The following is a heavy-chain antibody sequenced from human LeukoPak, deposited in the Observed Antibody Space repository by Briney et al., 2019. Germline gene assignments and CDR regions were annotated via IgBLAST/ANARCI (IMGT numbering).Heavy chain of an antibody. V-gene: IGHV1-69*13. CDR2: IIPIFGTA. CDR3: ARNPDYYDSSGYLLD. D-gene: IGHD3-22*01. CDR1: GGTFSNYA. J-gene: IGHJ4*02. Sequence: ASVKVSCKASGGTFSNYAISWVRQAPGQGLEWMGGIIPIFGTATSAQKFQGRVTITADETTSTAYMELSSLRSEDTAVYYCARNPDYYDSSGYLLDWGQGILVTVSS.